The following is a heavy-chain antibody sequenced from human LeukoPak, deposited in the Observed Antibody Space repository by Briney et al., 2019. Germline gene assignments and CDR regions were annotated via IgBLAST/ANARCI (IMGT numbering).Heavy chain of an antibody. Sequence: GGSLRLSCSASGFTFSLYAMHWVRQAPGKGLEYVSAINSDGSYIYYADSVKGRFTISRDNSKNILYLQMSSLRTEDTAIFYCVQIPGGGYWGQGTLVTVSS. V-gene: IGHV3-64D*08. CDR1: GFTFSLYA. D-gene: IGHD2-2*02. CDR3: VQIPGGGY. CDR2: INSDGSYI. J-gene: IGHJ4*02.